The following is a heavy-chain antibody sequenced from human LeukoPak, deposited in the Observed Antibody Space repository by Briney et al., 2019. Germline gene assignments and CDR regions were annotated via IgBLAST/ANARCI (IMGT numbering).Heavy chain of an antibody. J-gene: IGHJ4*02. CDR1: GFTFSSYA. Sequence: GGSLRLSCAASGFTFSSYAMSWVRQAPGKGLEWVSAISGSGGSTYYADSVKGRFTISRDNSKNTLYLQMNSLRAADTAVYYCAKTGRGYSYGYVYYFDYWGQGTLVTVSS. CDR2: ISGSGGST. CDR3: AKTGRGYSYGYVYYFDY. D-gene: IGHD5-18*01. V-gene: IGHV3-23*01.